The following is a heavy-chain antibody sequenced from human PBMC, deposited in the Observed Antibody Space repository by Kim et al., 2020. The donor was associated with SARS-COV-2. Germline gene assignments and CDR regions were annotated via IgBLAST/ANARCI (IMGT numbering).Heavy chain of an antibody. V-gene: IGHV1-8*01. D-gene: IGHD3-22*01. CDR1: GYTFTSYD. CDR2: MNPNSGNT. Sequence: ASVKVSCKASGYTFTSYDINWVRQATGQGLEWMGWMNPNSGNTGYAQKFQGRVTMTRNTSISTAYMELSSLRSEDTAVYYCAREVSYYYDSSGYPKYYYYGMDVWGQGTTVTVSS. CDR3: AREVSYYYDSSGYPKYYYYGMDV. J-gene: IGHJ6*02.